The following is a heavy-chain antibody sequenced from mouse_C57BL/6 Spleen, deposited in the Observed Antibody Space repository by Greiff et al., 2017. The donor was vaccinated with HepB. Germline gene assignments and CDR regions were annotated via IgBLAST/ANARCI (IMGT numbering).Heavy chain of an antibody. CDR3: ARDDGYYPYAMDY. J-gene: IGHJ4*01. CDR1: GYTFTSYW. D-gene: IGHD2-3*01. CDR2: IDPYSGGT. Sequence: QVQLQQPGAELVKPGASVKLSCKASGYTFTSYWMHWVKQRPGRGLEWIGRIDPYSGGTKYNEKFKSKATLTVNKPSSTAYMQLSILTSEHSAVYICARDDGYYPYAMDYWGQGTSVTVSS. V-gene: IGHV1-72*01.